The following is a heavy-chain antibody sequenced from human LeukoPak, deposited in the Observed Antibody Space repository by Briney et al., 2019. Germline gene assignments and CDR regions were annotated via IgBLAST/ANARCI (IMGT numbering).Heavy chain of an antibody. CDR1: GFTFSSYS. CDR2: ISSSSSYI. V-gene: IGHV3-21*01. CDR3: ARRVVTANYYYGMDV. D-gene: IGHD2-21*02. J-gene: IGHJ6*02. Sequence: GGSLRLSCAASGFTFSSYSMNWVRQAPGKGLEWVSCISSSSSYIYYADSVKGRFTISRDNAKNSLYLQMNSLRAEDTAVYYCARRVVTANYYYGMDVWGQGTTVTVSS.